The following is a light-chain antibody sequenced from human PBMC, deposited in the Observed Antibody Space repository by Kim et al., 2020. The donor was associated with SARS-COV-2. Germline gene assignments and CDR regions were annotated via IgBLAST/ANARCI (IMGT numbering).Light chain of an antibody. CDR1: DIGSKT. CDR2: YDY. CDR3: QVWDSVGDLV. Sequence: SYELTQPPSVSVAPGKTATITCGGNDIGSKTVHWYQQKPGQAHILVIYYDYDRPSGIPERFSGSNSGNTATLTISRVEAGDEADYYCQVWDSVGDLVFGGGTQLTVL. J-gene: IGLJ3*02. V-gene: IGLV3-21*04.